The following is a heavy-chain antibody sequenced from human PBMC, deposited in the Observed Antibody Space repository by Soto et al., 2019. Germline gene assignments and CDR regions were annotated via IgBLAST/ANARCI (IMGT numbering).Heavy chain of an antibody. CDR2: ISAYNGKT. CDR3: ARDCPEPPATPNNCYDP. D-gene: IGHD2-2*02. Sequence: ASVKVSCKASGYTFTNYGITWVRQAPGQGLEWMGWISAYNGKTNYAQKLQGRVTMTTDTSTSTAFMELRSLTSDDTAVYYCARDCPEPPATPNNCYDPWGQGTLVTVSS. CDR1: GYTFTNYG. J-gene: IGHJ5*02. V-gene: IGHV1-18*01.